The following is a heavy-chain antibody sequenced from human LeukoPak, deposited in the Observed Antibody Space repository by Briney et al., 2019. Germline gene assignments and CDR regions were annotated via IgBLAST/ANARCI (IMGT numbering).Heavy chain of an antibody. CDR1: GGSISSYY. J-gene: IGHJ4*02. Sequence: SETLSLTCTVSGGSISSYYWSWIRQPPGKGLEWIGYIYNSGSTNYNPSLKSRVTISVDTSKNQLSMKLSSVTAADAAVYYCASQFLLPFDYWGRGTLVTVSS. CDR2: IYNSGST. D-gene: IGHD3-22*01. V-gene: IGHV4-59*01. CDR3: ASQFLLPFDY.